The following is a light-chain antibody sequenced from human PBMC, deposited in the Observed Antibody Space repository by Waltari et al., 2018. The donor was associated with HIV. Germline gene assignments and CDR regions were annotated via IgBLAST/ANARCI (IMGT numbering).Light chain of an antibody. Sequence: EIVLTQSPGTLSLSPGERATLSCRASQSVSSNYFAWYQQKPGQAPRVLIDGATSRATGVPDRFSGSGSGTDFTLSIRRLEPEDFAVYYCQQYGRSSITFGQGTRLEIK. J-gene: IGKJ5*01. CDR1: QSVSSNY. CDR3: QQYGRSSIT. CDR2: GAT. V-gene: IGKV3-20*01.